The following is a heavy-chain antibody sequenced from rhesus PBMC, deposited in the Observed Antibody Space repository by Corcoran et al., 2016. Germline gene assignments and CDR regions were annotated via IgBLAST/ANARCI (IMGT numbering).Heavy chain of an antibody. CDR3: AREGIAAAAPFDY. D-gene: IGHD6-31*01. J-gene: IGHJ4*01. V-gene: IGHV3-116*01. Sequence: EVQLVESGGGLVQPGGSLRVSCAASGFTFSDYYMQWVRQAPGKGTEWVGFMRNKAKGGTAEYAATVKGRYTISREDSKSIASLQMNSLKTEDTAVYYCAREGIAAAAPFDYWGQGVLVTVSS. CDR1: GFTFSDYY. CDR2: MRNKAKGGTA.